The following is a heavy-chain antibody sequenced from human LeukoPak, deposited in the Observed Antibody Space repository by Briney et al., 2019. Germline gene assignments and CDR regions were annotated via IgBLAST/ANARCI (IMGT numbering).Heavy chain of an antibody. J-gene: IGHJ6*03. CDR2: INHSGST. D-gene: IGHD3-10*01. V-gene: IGHV4-34*01. CDR1: GGSFSGYY. Sequence: PSETLSLTCAVYGGSFSGYYWSWIRQPPGKGLEWIGEINHSGSTNYNPSLKSRVTISVDTSKNQFSLKLSSVTAADTAVYYCARDRGSGSYYAYYYMDVWGKGTTVTVSS. CDR3: ARDRGSGSYYAYYYMDV.